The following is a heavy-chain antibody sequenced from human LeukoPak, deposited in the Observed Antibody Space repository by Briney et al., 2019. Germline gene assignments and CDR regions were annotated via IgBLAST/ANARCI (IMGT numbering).Heavy chain of an antibody. J-gene: IGHJ4*02. CDR3: AKDGSSGSFDY. D-gene: IGHD3-22*01. CDR1: GFTFSSYG. CDR2: IQFDGSNK. Sequence: PGGSLRLSCAASGFTFSSYGMHWVRQAPGKGLEWVAFIQFDGSNKYYADSVKGRFTISRDNSKNTLYLQMNSLRVGDTAVYYCAKDGSSGSFDYWGQGTLVTVSS. V-gene: IGHV3-30*02.